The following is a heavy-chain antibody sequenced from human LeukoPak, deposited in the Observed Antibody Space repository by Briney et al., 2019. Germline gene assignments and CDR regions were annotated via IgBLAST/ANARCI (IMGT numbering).Heavy chain of an antibody. J-gene: IGHJ4*02. D-gene: IGHD4-23*01. CDR1: GYSFISYW. CDR2: IYPGDSDT. V-gene: IGHV5-51*01. Sequence: LGESLKISCKGSGYSFISYWIVWVRQMPGKGLDWMGIIYPGDSDTRYSPSFQGQVTISADRSISTAYLQWSSLKASDTAMYYCTRPMSPYYGGSDDYWRQGTLVTVSS. CDR3: TRPMSPYYGGSDDY.